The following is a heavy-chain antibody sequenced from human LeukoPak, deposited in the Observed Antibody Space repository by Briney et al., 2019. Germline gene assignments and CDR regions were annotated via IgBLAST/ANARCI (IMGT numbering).Heavy chain of an antibody. Sequence: GASVKVSCKASGYTFTSYNINWVRQATGQGLEWMGWMNPNSGNTGYAQKLQGRVTMTTDTSTSTAYMELRGLRSDDTAVYYCARESAYYDILTGPYYGMDVWGQGTTVTVSS. CDR1: GYTFTSYN. J-gene: IGHJ6*02. D-gene: IGHD3-9*01. V-gene: IGHV1-8*01. CDR3: ARESAYYDILTGPYYGMDV. CDR2: MNPNSGNT.